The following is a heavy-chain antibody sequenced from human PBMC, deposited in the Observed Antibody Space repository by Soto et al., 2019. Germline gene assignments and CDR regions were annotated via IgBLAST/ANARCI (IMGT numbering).Heavy chain of an antibody. V-gene: IGHV4-30-4*01. CDR1: GGSISSDHYH. CDR3: VREDDGGDRDYYGLDV. Sequence: QVQLQESGPGLVRPSQTLSLTCTVSGGSISSDHYHWTWIRQTPGKGLEWIGYIHYSGSVYYNPSLQSRVTMSVDTSNNLFSLKLSSATAADAAVYFCVREDDGGDRDYYGLDVWGQGTTVTVSS. D-gene: IGHD4-17*01. J-gene: IGHJ6*02. CDR2: IHYSGSV.